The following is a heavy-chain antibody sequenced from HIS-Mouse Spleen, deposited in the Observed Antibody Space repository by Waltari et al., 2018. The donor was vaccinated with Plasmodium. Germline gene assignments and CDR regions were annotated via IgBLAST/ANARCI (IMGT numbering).Heavy chain of an antibody. CDR1: GFTVSSNY. J-gene: IGHJ4*02. V-gene: IGHV3-66*01. CDR2: IYSGGST. CDR3: ATPRVGGSYFDY. Sequence: EVQLVESGGGLVQPGGSLRLSCAASGFTVSSNYMSWVRQAPGKGREGVAVIYSGGSTYYADSLKGRFTISRDNSKNTLYLQMNSLRAEDTAVYYCATPRVGGSYFDYWGQGTLVTVSS. D-gene: IGHD1-26*01.